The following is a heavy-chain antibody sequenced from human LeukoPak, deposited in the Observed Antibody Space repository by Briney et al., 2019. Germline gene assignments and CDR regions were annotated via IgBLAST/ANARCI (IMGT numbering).Heavy chain of an antibody. CDR1: GGSTSSYF. Sequence: NPSETLSLTCTVSGGSTSSYFWSWIRQPPGKGLEWIGYVYYSGSTNYNPSLKSRLTISVDTPKNQFSLKLSSVTAADTAVYHCARRLRAESDASPDNWIGPWGQGALVTVSS. V-gene: IGHV4-59*01. D-gene: IGHD3-16*01. CDR3: ARRLRAESDASPDNWIGP. J-gene: IGHJ5*02. CDR2: VYYSGST.